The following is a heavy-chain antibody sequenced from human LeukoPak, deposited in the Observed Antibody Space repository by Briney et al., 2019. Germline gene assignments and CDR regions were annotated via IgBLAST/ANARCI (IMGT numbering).Heavy chain of an antibody. CDR1: EYTFTGYY. D-gene: IGHD1-26*01. J-gene: IGHJ4*02. Sequence: ASVKVSCTASEYTFTGYYMHWVRQAPGQGLEWMGRINPNNGGTNYAQKFQGRVTMTGDTSISTAYMELSSLRSDDTAAYYCTRESGSYHGNDFWGQGTLVTVSS. CDR2: INPNNGGT. CDR3: TRESGSYHGNDF. V-gene: IGHV1-2*06.